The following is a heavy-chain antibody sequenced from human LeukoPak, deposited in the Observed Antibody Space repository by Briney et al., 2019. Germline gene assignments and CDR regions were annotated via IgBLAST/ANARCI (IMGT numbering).Heavy chain of an antibody. Sequence: GGSLRLSCAASGFTFSSYGMHWVRQAPGKGLEWVALISYDGSNKYYADSVKGRFTISRDNSKNTLYLQMNSLRAEDTAVYYCAKALTIRFLEWLDWGQGTLVTVSS. CDR3: AKALTIRFLEWLD. J-gene: IGHJ4*02. V-gene: IGHV3-30*18. D-gene: IGHD3-3*01. CDR1: GFTFSSYG. CDR2: ISYDGSNK.